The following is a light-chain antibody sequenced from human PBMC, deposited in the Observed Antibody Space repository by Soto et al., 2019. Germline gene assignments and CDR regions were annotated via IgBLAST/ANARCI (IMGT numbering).Light chain of an antibody. Sequence: QSALTQPASVSGAPGQSITISCTGTSSDVGSYNLVSWYQQHPGKAPKLMIYEGSNRPSGVSNRFSGSKSGNTASLTISGLQAEDEADYYCCSYAGSRTYVVFGGGTQLTVL. V-gene: IGLV2-23*01. CDR2: EGS. CDR3: CSYAGSRTYVV. J-gene: IGLJ2*01. CDR1: SSDVGSYNL.